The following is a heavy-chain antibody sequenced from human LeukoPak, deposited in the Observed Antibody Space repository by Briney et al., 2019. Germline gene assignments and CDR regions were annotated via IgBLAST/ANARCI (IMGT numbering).Heavy chain of an antibody. J-gene: IGHJ4*02. Sequence: PGGSLRLACTASGFTFSPYTMNWVRQAPGKGLEWVPSITGDDNSVSYGGSVKGRFTISRDNAKNFLYLQMNTLRVEDTAVYYCVCFATSGWEDWGQGTQVIVSS. CDR3: VCFATSGWED. V-gene: IGHV3-21*01. CDR2: ITGDDNSV. CDR1: GFTFSPYT. D-gene: IGHD6-19*01.